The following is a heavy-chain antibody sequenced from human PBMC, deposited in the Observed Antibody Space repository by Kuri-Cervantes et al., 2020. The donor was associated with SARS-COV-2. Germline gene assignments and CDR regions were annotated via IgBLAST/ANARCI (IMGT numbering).Heavy chain of an antibody. CDR1: GYTFTGYY. D-gene: IGHD3-22*01. Sequence: ASVKVSCKASGYTFTGYYMHWVRQAPGQGLEWMGRINRNSGGTNYAQKFQGRVTMTRDTSISTAYMELSRLRSDDTAVYYCAQLQFGDYYDSSGYPDAFDIWGQGTMVTVSS. V-gene: IGHV1-2*06. CDR3: AQLQFGDYYDSSGYPDAFDI. CDR2: INRNSGGT. J-gene: IGHJ3*02.